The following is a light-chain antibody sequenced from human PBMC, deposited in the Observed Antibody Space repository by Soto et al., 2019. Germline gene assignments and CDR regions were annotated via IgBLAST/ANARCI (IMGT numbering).Light chain of an antibody. CDR3: QQGYSRPRT. CDR2: TTS. V-gene: IGKV1-39*01. J-gene: IGKJ1*01. Sequence: DIQMTQSPSSLSAYVGDRVTITCRASQSIRSSLNWYQQRPGNAPNLLIYTTSNLESGVPSRFSGSGSGTDFTLTISRLQPEDFATYFCQQGYSRPRTFGQGTKVDI. CDR1: QSIRSS.